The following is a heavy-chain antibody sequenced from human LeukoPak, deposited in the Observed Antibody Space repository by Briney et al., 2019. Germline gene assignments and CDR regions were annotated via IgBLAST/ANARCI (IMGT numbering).Heavy chain of an antibody. J-gene: IGHJ4*02. V-gene: IGHV3-30*18. CDR1: GFSFSTFV. CDR2: ISSDGSKN. D-gene: IGHD1-1*01. CDR3: VKGLVQTTMSYSVDY. Sequence: PGGSLRLSCAASGFSFSTFVMHWVRQAPGKGLEWVALISSDGSKNIYADPVKGRFTVSRDNSKNTLYLQMNSLRAEDTAVYYCVKGLVQTTMSYSVDYWGQGALVTVSS.